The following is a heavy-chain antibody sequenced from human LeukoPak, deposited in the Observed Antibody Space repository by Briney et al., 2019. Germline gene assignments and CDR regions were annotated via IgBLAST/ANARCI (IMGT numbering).Heavy chain of an antibody. D-gene: IGHD3-22*01. CDR3: ARRTYYYDSTGYPHPYFDY. J-gene: IGHJ4*02. CDR2: IYSGGST. Sequence: PGGSLRLSCAASGFTVSSNYMSWVRQAPGKGLEWVSVIYSGGSTYYADSVKGRFTVSRDNSKNTLYLQMNSLRAEDTVVYYCARRTYYYDSTGYPHPYFDYWGQGTLVTVSS. CDR1: GFTVSSNY. V-gene: IGHV3-66*01.